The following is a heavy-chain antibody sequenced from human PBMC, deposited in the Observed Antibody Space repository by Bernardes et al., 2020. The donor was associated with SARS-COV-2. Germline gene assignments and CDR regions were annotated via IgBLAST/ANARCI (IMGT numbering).Heavy chain of an antibody. CDR1: GFTFDDYA. V-gene: IGHV3-9*01. Sequence: GGSLRLSCAASGFTFDDYAMHWVRQAPGKGLEWVSGISWNSGSIGYADSVKGRFTISRDNAKNSLYLQMNSLRAEDTALYYCAKYSAPYMVRGVMGNYYGMDVWGQGTTVTVSS. J-gene: IGHJ6*02. CDR2: ISWNSGSI. D-gene: IGHD3-10*01. CDR3: AKYSAPYMVRGVMGNYYGMDV.